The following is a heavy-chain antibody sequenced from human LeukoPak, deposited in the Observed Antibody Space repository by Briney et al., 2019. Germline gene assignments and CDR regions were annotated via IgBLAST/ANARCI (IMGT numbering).Heavy chain of an antibody. CDR1: GFTFSSYA. V-gene: IGHV3-23*01. Sequence: GGSLRLSCAASGFTFSSYAMSWVRQAPGKGLEWVSAISGSGGSTYYADSVKGRFTISRDNSKNTLYLQMNSLRAEDTAVYYCARDYSSTSGKHAFDIWGQGTMVTVSS. D-gene: IGHD6-13*01. J-gene: IGHJ3*02. CDR3: ARDYSSTSGKHAFDI. CDR2: ISGSGGST.